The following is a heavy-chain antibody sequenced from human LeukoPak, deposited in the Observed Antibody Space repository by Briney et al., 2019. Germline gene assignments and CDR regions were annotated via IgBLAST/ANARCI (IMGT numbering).Heavy chain of an antibody. CDR3: ATSREWRVKS. V-gene: IGHV3-48*02. D-gene: IGHD3-3*01. J-gene: IGHJ5*02. CDR1: GFTFSIYS. Sequence: PGGSLRLSCAASGFTFSIYSLNWVRQTPGKRLEWVSYITSDNKRILYADSVKGRFTISRDNAKNSLYLQMNRLRDEDTAVYYCATSREWRVKSWGRGIAVTVSS. CDR2: ITSDNKRI.